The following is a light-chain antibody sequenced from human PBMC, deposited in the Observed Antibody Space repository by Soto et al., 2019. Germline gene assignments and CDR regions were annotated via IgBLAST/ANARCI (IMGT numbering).Light chain of an antibody. CDR3: QQYGRSLYT. CDR1: PSLTNSY. V-gene: IGKV3-20*01. Sequence: EIVLTQSPGTLSLSPGERATLSCRASPSLTNSYLAWYQQKPGQSPRLLIYGASIRATGIPDRLSGSGSGTDFTLTISRLEPEDFAVYYCQQYGRSLYTFGQGTKLEIK. CDR2: GAS. J-gene: IGKJ2*01.